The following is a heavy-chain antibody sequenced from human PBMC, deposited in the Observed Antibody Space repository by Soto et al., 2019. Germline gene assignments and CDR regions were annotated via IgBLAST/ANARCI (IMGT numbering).Heavy chain of an antibody. CDR3: ARDTYDDY. J-gene: IGHJ4*02. V-gene: IGHV3-66*01. D-gene: IGHD3-3*01. CDR2: IYSGGRT. CDR1: GVTVSNNY. Sequence: EVQLVESGGGLVQPGGSLRLSCAASGVTVSNNYMSWVRQAPGKGLEWVSVIYSGGRTYYADSVKGRFIISRDSSKNTLYLQMNSLRAEDTAVYYCARDTYDDYRGQVTLVTVSS.